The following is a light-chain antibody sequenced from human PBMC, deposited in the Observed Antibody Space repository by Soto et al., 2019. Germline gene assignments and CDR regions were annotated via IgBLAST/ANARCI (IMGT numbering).Light chain of an antibody. CDR3: HKYNNVPLT. CDR1: QGIATY. J-gene: IGKJ3*01. V-gene: IGKV1-27*01. CDR2: AAA. Sequence: DIQMTQSPSSLSAAVGDRVTITCRASQGIATYLAWYQQKPGKAPKLLIYAAATSQSGVPSRFTGSASGTAFTLTIPSLQPDDFATYYCHKYNNVPLTLGPGTKVDTK.